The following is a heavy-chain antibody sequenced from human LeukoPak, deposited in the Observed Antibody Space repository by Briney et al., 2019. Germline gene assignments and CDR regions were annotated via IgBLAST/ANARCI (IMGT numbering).Heavy chain of an antibody. CDR2: ISSSSSYI. V-gene: IGHV3-21*01. D-gene: IGHD2-8*01. CDR1: GFTFSSYS. J-gene: IGHJ5*02. CDR3: ARDISGVLRT. Sequence: GGSLRLSCAASGFTFSSYSMNWIRQAPGKGLEWVSSISSSSSYIYYADSVKGRFTISRDNAKNSLYLQMNSLRAEDTAVYLCARDISGVLRTWGQGTLVTVSS.